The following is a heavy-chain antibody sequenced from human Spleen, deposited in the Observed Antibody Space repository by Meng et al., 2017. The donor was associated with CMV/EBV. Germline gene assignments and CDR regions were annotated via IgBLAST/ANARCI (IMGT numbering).Heavy chain of an antibody. CDR3: ARDAVGEVLLWFGESTGFDP. V-gene: IGHV1-46*01. D-gene: IGHD3-10*01. J-gene: IGHJ5*02. Sequence: SYYMHWVRQAPGQGLEWMGIINPSGGSTSYAQKFQGRVTMTRDTSTSTVYMELSSLRSEDTAVYYCARDAVGEVLLWFGESTGFDPWGQGTLVTVSS. CDR2: INPSGGST. CDR1: SYY.